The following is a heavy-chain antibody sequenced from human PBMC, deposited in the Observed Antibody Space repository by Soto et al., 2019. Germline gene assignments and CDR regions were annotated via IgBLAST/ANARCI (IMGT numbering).Heavy chain of an antibody. Sequence: EVQLLESGGGLGQPGGSLRLSCAASGFSFSSYAMTWVRQAPGRGLQWVSAISGSGSPTYYADSVKGRFTIFRDNSKNTLYLQMNSLRADDTAVYYCARDMSGGTYNYYYGMDVWGQGTTVTVSS. J-gene: IGHJ6*02. D-gene: IGHD1-26*01. CDR1: GFSFSSYA. V-gene: IGHV3-23*01. CDR2: ISGSGSPT. CDR3: ARDMSGGTYNYYYGMDV.